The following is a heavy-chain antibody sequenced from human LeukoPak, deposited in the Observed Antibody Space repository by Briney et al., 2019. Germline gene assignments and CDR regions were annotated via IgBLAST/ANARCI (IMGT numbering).Heavy chain of an antibody. CDR1: GFTFSSYG. CDR2: ISYDGSNK. D-gene: IGHD1-26*01. Sequence: GRSLRLSCAASGFTFSSYGMHWVRQAPGKGLEWVAVISYDGSNKYYADSVKGRFTISRDNSKNTLYLQMNSLRAEDTAVYYCAMGGGSYDYYWGREPWSPSPQ. J-gene: IGHJ4*02. CDR3: AMGGGSYDYY. V-gene: IGHV3-30*03.